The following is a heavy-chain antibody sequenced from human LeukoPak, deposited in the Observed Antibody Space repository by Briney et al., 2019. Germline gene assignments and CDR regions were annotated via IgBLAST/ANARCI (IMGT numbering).Heavy chain of an antibody. J-gene: IGHJ6*02. V-gene: IGHV4-59*01. D-gene: IGHD2-15*01. Sequence: PSETLFLTCTVSGGSISGYYWTWIRQPPGKGLEWIGYIYYTGSTNYNPSLKSRVTVSVDTSKSQFSLKLSSVTAADTAVYYCWRGGWWSNVWGLGTTVAVSS. CDR1: GGSISGYY. CDR3: WRGGWWSNV. CDR2: IYYTGST.